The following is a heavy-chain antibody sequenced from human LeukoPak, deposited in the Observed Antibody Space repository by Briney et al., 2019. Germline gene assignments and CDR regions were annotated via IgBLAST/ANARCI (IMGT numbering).Heavy chain of an antibody. Sequence: GESLKISCKGSGYSFTSYWIGWVRQMPGKVLEWMGIIYPGDSDTRYSPSFQGQVTISADKSISTAYLQWSSLKASDTAMYYCARCYYDSSGYYRLDYWGQGTLVTVSS. D-gene: IGHD3-22*01. CDR1: GYSFTSYW. CDR2: IYPGDSDT. CDR3: ARCYYDSSGYYRLDY. V-gene: IGHV5-51*01. J-gene: IGHJ4*02.